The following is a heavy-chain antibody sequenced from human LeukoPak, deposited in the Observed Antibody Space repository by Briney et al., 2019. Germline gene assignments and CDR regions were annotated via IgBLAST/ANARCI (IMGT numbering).Heavy chain of an antibody. CDR3: AKDPYIVSSTSQNWFDP. J-gene: IGHJ5*02. Sequence: GGSLRLSCAASGFTFSSYAMSWVRQAPGKGLEWVSAISGSGGSTYYADSVKGRFTISRDNSSKTRDLQMNSLRAEDTAVYYCAKDPYIVSSTSQNWFDPWGQGTLVTVSS. D-gene: IGHD2-2*01. CDR2: ISGSGGST. CDR1: GFTFSSYA. V-gene: IGHV3-23*01.